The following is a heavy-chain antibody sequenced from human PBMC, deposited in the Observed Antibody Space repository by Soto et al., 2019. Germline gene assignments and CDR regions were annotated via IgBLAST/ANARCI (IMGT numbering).Heavy chain of an antibody. D-gene: IGHD3-10*01. Sequence: EVQLVESGGGLVKPGGSLRLSCAASGFTFSSYSMNWVRQAPGKGLEWVSSISSSSSYIYYADSVKGRFTISRDNAKNSLYLQMNSLRAEDTAVYYCARARITMVRGAFSIPFDYWGQGTLVTVSS. V-gene: IGHV3-21*01. CDR3: ARARITMVRGAFSIPFDY. CDR1: GFTFSSYS. J-gene: IGHJ4*02. CDR2: ISSSSSYI.